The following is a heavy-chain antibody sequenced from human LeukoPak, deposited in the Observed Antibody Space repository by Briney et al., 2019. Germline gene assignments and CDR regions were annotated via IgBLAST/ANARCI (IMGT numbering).Heavy chain of an antibody. Sequence: GASVKVSCKASGYTFTSYGISWVRQAPGQGLEWMGWISAYNGNTNYAQKLQGRVTMTTDTSTSTAYMELRSLRSDDTAVYYCARVVGGEQWLVHPARYWGQGTLVTVSS. V-gene: IGHV1-18*01. CDR3: ARVVGGEQWLVHPARY. CDR2: ISAYNGNT. J-gene: IGHJ4*02. D-gene: IGHD6-19*01. CDR1: GYTFTSYG.